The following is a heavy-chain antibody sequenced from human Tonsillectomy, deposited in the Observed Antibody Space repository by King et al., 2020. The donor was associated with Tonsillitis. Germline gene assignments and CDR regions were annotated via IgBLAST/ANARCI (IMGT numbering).Heavy chain of an antibody. CDR1: GYTFASYG. Sequence: VQLVESGAEVKEPGASVKVSCKTSGYTFASYGISWVRQAPGQGLEWMGWNSGNNGNTHYVQKFQGRVTMTTNTSTNTAYMELRSLSSDDTVLYYCASEYRVYYNPNRIPPDYWGQGTLVTVSS. CDR3: ASEYRVYYNPNRIPPDY. CDR2: NSGNNGNT. V-gene: IGHV1-18*04. D-gene: IGHD3-10*01. J-gene: IGHJ4*02.